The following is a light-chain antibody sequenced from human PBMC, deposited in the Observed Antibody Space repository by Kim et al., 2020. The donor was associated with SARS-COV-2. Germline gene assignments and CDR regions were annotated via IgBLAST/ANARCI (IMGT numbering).Light chain of an antibody. CDR1: HSVLYNPNTKNH. V-gene: IGKV4-1*01. J-gene: IGKJ2*01. CDR2: WAS. CDR3: KQYYTPPWT. Sequence: RASVICKSSHSVLYNPNTKNHVAWFKQKPGQPPKLLIYWASTRESGVPYRFSGRGSGTDFALPVSSLQAEDVAVYYCKQYYTPPWTFGQGTKLEF.